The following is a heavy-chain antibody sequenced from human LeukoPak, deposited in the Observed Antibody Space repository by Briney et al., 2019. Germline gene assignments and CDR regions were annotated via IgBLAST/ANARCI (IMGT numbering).Heavy chain of an antibody. Sequence: SVKVSCKASGGTFSSYAISWVRQAPGQGLEWMGRIIPIFGTANYAQKFQGRVTITTDGSTSTAYMELSSLRSEDTAVYYCANLHPGYCSGGSCYSFDWFDPWGQGTLVTVSS. J-gene: IGHJ5*02. CDR1: GGTFSSYA. CDR3: ANLHPGYCSGGSCYSFDWFDP. V-gene: IGHV1-69*05. CDR2: IIPIFGTA. D-gene: IGHD2-15*01.